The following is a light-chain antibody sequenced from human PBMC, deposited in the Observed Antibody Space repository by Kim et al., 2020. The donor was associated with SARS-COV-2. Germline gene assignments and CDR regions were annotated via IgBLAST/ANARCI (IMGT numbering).Light chain of an antibody. CDR3: CSYAGSYTYVI. CDR2: DVI. Sequence: QSVTISCTYTSSDFCSYNYVSWYQQHPGKAPQHIIHDVINRPSGVPDRFSGSKSGNTASLTISGLQAEDEADYYCCSYAGSYTYVIFGGGTQLTVL. J-gene: IGLJ2*01. CDR1: SSDFCSYNY. V-gene: IGLV2-11*01.